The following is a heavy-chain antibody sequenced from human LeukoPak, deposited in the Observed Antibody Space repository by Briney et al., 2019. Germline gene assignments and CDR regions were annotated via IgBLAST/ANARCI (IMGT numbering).Heavy chain of an antibody. CDR2: INSYNGDT. CDR1: GYTFTDYY. D-gene: IGHD1-14*01. V-gene: IGHV1-2*02. CDR3: AKYGNSRKAFDI. Sequence: ASVKVSCKASGYTFTDYYIHWVRQAPGQGLEWMGWINSYNGDTKYAQKFQGRVTMTRDTSISTAYLELNRLISDDTAVYYCAKYGNSRKAFDIWGQGTMVTVSA. J-gene: IGHJ3*02.